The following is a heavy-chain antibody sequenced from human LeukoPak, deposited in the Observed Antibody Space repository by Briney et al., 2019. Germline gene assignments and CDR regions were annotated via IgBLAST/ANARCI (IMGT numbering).Heavy chain of an antibody. D-gene: IGHD5-18*01. V-gene: IGHV3-48*01. Sequence: GGSLRLSCVGSGFRFSSYDMNWVRQAPGRGLEWLSYLTRTSSATWYADSVKGRFAIFRDNAKSSLYLQMNSLRVEDTAVYYCATGGSEYRSDWFDSWGQGTLVNVAS. J-gene: IGHJ5*01. CDR2: LTRTSSAT. CDR1: GFRFSSYD. CDR3: ATGGSEYRSDWFDS.